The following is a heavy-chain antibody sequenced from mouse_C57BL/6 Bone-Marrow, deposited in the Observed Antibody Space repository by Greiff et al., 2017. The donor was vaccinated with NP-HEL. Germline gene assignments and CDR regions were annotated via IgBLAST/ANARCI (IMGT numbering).Heavy chain of an antibody. CDR2: ISSGGDYI. CDR3: TRDDYSNSWFAY. CDR1: GFTFSSYA. D-gene: IGHD2-5*01. Sequence: EVKLQESGEGLVKPGGSLKLSCAASGFTFSSYAMSWVRQTPEKRLAWVAYISSGGDYIYYADTVKGRFTISRDNARNTLYLQMSSLKSEDTAMYYCTRDDYSNSWFAYWGQGTLVTVSA. J-gene: IGHJ3*01. V-gene: IGHV5-9-1*02.